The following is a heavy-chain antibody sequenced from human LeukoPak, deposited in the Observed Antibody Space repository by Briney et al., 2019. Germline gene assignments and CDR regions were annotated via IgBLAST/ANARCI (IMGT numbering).Heavy chain of an antibody. D-gene: IGHD3-10*01. CDR3: ARHYGP. Sequence: SETLSLTCTVSGGSISSYYWSWIRQPPGKELEWIGYIYYSGSTYYNPSLKSRVTISVDTSKNQFSLKLNSVTATDTAVYYCARHYGPWGQGTLVTVSS. CDR2: IYYSGST. V-gene: IGHV4-59*08. J-gene: IGHJ4*02. CDR1: GGSISSYY.